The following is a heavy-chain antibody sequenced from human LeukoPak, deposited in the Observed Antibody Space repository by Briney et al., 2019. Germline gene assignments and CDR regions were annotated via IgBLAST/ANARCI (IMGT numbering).Heavy chain of an antibody. CDR1: GGSISSGGYY. J-gene: IGHJ4*02. CDR3: ASGRGPDYFATSGVDY. Sequence: SQTLSLTCTVSGGSISSGGYYWSWIRQHPGKGLEWIGYIYYSGSTYYNPSLKSRVSMSVDTSKNQFSLKLSSVTAADTAVYYCASGRGPDYFATSGVDYWGQGTLVTVSS. CDR2: IYYSGST. D-gene: IGHD3-22*01. V-gene: IGHV4-31*03.